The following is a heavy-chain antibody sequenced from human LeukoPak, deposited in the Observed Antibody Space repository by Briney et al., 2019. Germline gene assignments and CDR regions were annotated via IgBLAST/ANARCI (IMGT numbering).Heavy chain of an antibody. CDR3: ARDDCGDTCYPGGY. CDR1: GYIFTKYV. Sequence: ASVKVSCKASGYIFTKYVVHWVRQPPGQRPEWMGWIKAGNGDTKYSQNFQDRLTITRDTYASTVYMELSSLTSEDTALYYCARDDCGDTCYPGGYWGQGTLVTVSS. D-gene: IGHD2-21*01. J-gene: IGHJ4*02. CDR2: IKAGNGDT. V-gene: IGHV1-3*01.